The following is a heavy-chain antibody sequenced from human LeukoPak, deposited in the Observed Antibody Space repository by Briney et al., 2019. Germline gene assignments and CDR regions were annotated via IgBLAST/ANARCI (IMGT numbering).Heavy chain of an antibody. CDR1: GGSFRGYY. V-gene: IGHV4-34*01. CDR2: INHSGRT. Sequence: SETLSLTCAVYGGSFRGYYWSWIRQSPGKGLEWIGEINHSGRTNYNPSLKSRVTISVDTSKNQFSLKPSSVTAADTAVYYCAREIVGATGFDYWGQGTLVTVSS. CDR3: AREIVGATGFDY. J-gene: IGHJ4*02. D-gene: IGHD1-26*01.